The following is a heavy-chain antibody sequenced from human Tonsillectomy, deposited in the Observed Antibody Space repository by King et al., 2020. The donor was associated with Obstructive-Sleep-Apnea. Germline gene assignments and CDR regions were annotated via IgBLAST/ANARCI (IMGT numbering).Heavy chain of an antibody. J-gene: IGHJ4*02. Sequence: VQLVESGGGLVQPGESLRLSCAASGFTFSSYAMSWVRQAPGKGLEWVSALSGSGESTYDADSVKGRFTVSRDNSKNTLYLQMNSLRAEDTAVYYCAKDRQPVWGSYRPIGASDYWGQGTLVTVSS. V-gene: IGHV3-23*04. CDR3: AKDRQPVWGSYRPIGASDY. CDR1: GFTFSSYA. D-gene: IGHD3-16*02. CDR2: LSGSGEST.